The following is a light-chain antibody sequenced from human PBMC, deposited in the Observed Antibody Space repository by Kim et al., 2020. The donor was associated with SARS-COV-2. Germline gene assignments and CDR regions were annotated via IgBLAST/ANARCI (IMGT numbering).Light chain of an antibody. J-gene: IGLJ3*02. CDR1: SLRSYY. CDR3: NSRDSSGNQV. V-gene: IGLV3-19*01. Sequence: VGVGQTSKNNSQGGSLRSYYASWDQEKPRKAPVLVNHGKNNRPSGIPDRFSGSSSGNTASLTITGAQAEDEADYYCNSRDSSGNQVFGGGTQLTVL. CDR2: GKN.